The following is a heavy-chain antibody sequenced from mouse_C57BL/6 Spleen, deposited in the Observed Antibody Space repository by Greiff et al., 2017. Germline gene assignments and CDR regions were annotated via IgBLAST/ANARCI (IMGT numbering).Heavy chain of an antibody. V-gene: IGHV1-61*01. CDR3: ARWGSSWDFDY. CDR2: IYPSDSET. J-gene: IGHJ2*01. D-gene: IGHD1-1*01. Sequence: QVQLQQPGAELVRPGSSVKLSCKASGYTFTSYWMDWVKQRPGQGLEWIGNIYPSDSETHYNQKFKDKATLTVDKSSSTAYMQLSSLTSEDSAVYYGARWGSSWDFDYWGQGTTLTVSA. CDR1: GYTFTSYW.